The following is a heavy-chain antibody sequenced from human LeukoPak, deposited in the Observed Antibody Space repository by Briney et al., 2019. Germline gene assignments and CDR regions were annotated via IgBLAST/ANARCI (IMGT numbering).Heavy chain of an antibody. Sequence: ASVKVSCKASGYTFTSYYIHWVRQAPGQGLEWMEMINPSGGSTSYAQKFQGRVTMTRDTSTSTVYMELSSLRSEDSAVYYCARSAPQGYCTSTSCYARSAFDIWGQGTMVTVSS. CDR3: ARSAPQGYCTSTSCYARSAFDI. V-gene: IGHV1-46*01. CDR1: GYTFTSYY. J-gene: IGHJ3*02. D-gene: IGHD2-2*01. CDR2: INPSGGST.